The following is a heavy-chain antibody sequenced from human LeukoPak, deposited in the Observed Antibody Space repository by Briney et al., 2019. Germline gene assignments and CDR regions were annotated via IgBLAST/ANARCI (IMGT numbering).Heavy chain of an antibody. CDR3: ARIPGAELDGGWFDA. D-gene: IGHD1-1*01. CDR2: IYYSGST. J-gene: IGHJ5*02. CDR1: GYSNRSINW. Sequence: SDTLSLTCAVSGYSNRSINWWGLIRHPPGKGLELIGYIYYSGSTYYNPFLKCRATTSVDTSKNQFSLKLSSVTAVDRAVYYCARIPGAELDGGWFDAGGQGSLVTV. V-gene: IGHV4-28*01.